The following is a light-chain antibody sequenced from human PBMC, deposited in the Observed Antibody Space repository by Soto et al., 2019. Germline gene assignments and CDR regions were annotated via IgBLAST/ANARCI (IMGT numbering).Light chain of an antibody. CDR2: EVS. CDR1: SSDVGGYNY. J-gene: IGLJ2*01. Sequence: QSALTQPASVSGSPGQSITISCTGTSSDVGGYNYVSWYQQHPGKAPKLMIYEVSNRPSGVSNRFSGSKSGNTASLTISGLQAEDEADSYCSSYTSSSTLVVFCGGTELTVL. V-gene: IGLV2-14*01. CDR3: SSYTSSSTLVV.